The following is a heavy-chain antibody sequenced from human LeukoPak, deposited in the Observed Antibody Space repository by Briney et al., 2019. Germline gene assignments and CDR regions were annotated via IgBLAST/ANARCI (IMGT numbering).Heavy chain of an antibody. CDR3: ARGVARSSKFHFSYYFDY. CDR1: GGSFSGYY. V-gene: IGHV4-34*01. D-gene: IGHD6-6*01. Sequence: SETLSLTCAVYGGSFSGYYWSGIRQPPGKGLEWIGEINHSGSTNYNPSLKSRVTISVDTSKNQFSLKLSSVTAADTAVYYCARGVARSSKFHFSYYFDYWGQGTLVTVSS. CDR2: INHSGST. J-gene: IGHJ4*02.